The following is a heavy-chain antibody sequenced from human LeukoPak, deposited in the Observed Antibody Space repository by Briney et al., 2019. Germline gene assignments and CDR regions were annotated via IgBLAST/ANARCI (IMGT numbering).Heavy chain of an antibody. CDR1: GYTFTAYY. CDR3: ARDGYNDEYFQH. V-gene: IGHV1-2*06. J-gene: IGHJ1*01. D-gene: IGHD5-24*01. Sequence: ASVKVSCKTSGYTFTAYYMHWVRQAPGQGLEWMGRINPNSGGTNYAQKFQGRVTMTRDTSISTAYMELSRLRSDDTAVYYCARDGYNDEYFQHWGQGTLVTVSS. CDR2: INPNSGGT.